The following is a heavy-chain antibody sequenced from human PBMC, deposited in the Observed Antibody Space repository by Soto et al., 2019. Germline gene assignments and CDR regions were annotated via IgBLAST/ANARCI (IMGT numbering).Heavy chain of an antibody. CDR2: VKSKTDGGTA. V-gene: IGHV3-15*01. Sequence: GGSLRLSCAASGFTFSNAWMSWVRQAPGKGLEWVGRVKSKTDGGTADYAAPVKGRFTISRDDSKNTLYLQMSSLKTEDTAVYYCTTGRFAWQILFDSWGQGTLVTVSS. J-gene: IGHJ4*02. D-gene: IGHD3-3*01. CDR3: TTGRFAWQILFDS. CDR1: GFTFSNAW.